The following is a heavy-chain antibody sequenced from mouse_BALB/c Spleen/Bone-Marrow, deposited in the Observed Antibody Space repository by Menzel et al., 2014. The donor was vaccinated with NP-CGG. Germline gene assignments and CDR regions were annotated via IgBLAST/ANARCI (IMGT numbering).Heavy chain of an antibody. CDR1: GFAFSRYW. CDR2: INLGSNTI. CDR3: AGLGSYGGFAY. D-gene: IGHD2-3*01. J-gene: IGHJ3*01. V-gene: IGHV4-1*02. Sequence: EVKLQESGGGLVQPGGSRKLSCAASGFAFSRYWMSWVRQAPGKGLEWIAEINLGSNTIYYAPPLKDKFIISRDNAKNPLLQKMSKMSDDDTVHYCAAGLGSYGGFAYWGQGTLVTVSA.